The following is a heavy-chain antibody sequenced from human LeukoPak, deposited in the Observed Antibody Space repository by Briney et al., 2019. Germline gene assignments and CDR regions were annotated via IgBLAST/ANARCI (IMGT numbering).Heavy chain of an antibody. CDR2: IYYSGST. CDR3: ARRPYYYDSSGYH. Sequence: PSGTLSLTCAVSGGSISSSNWWSWVRQPPGKGLEWIGYIYYSGSTIYNPSLKSRVTISVDTSKNQFSLKLSSVTAADTAVYYCARRPYYYDSSGYHWGQGTLVTVSS. V-gene: IGHV4-4*02. D-gene: IGHD3-22*01. CDR1: GGSISSSNW. J-gene: IGHJ4*02.